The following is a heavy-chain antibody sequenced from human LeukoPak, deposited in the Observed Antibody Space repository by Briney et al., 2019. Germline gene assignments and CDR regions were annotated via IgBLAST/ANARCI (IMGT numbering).Heavy chain of an antibody. CDR3: ALVVPAAGNWFDP. CDR2: TNPSGGST. D-gene: IGHD2-2*01. V-gene: IGHV1-46*01. J-gene: IGHJ5*02. Sequence: ASVKVSCKASGYSFTSYYMHWVRQAPGQGLEWMGITNPSGGSTSYAQKFQGRVTMTRDTSTSTVYMELSSLRSEDTAVYYCALVVPAAGNWFDPWGQGTLVTVSS. CDR1: GYSFTSYY.